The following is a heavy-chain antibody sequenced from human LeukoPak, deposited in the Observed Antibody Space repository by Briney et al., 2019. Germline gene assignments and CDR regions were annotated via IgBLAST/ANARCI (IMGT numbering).Heavy chain of an antibody. CDR1: GYTFTSYD. CDR3: ASCYGDYDSHYYYYGMDV. Sequence: ASVTVSCTASGYTFTSYDINWVRQATGQGLEWMGWMNPNSGNTGYAQKFQGRVTMTRNTSISTAYMELSSLRSEDTAVYYCASCYGDYDSHYYYYGMDVWGQGTTVTVSS. D-gene: IGHD4-17*01. V-gene: IGHV1-8*01. J-gene: IGHJ6*02. CDR2: MNPNSGNT.